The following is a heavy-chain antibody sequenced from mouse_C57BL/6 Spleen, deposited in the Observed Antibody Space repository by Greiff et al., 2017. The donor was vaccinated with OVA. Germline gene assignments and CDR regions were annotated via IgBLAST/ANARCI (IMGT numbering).Heavy chain of an antibody. D-gene: IGHD2-2*01. CDR3: ARRDGYDQSLNFDY. CDR1: GFTFSDYG. J-gene: IGHJ2*01. CDR2: ISSGSSTI. V-gene: IGHV5-17*01. Sequence: DVKLVESGGGLVKPGGSLKLSCAASGFTFSDYGMHWVRQAPEKGLEWVAYISSGSSTIYYADTVKGRFTISRDNAKNTLFLQMTSLRSEDTAMYYCARRDGYDQSLNFDYWGQGTTLTVSS.